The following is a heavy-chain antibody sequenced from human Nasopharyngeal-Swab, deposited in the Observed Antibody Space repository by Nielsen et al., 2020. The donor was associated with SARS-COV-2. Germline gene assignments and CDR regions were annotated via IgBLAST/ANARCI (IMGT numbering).Heavy chain of an antibody. CDR3: ASSPFRTTIFGVVIGNWFDP. J-gene: IGHJ5*02. Sequence: GSLRLSCTVSGGSISSSSYYWGWIRQPPGKGLEWIGSIYYSGSTYYNPSLKSRVTISVDTSKNQFSLKLSSVTAADTAVYYCASSPFRTTIFGVVIGNWFDPWGQGTLVTVSS. CDR2: IYYSGST. CDR1: GGSISSSSYY. V-gene: IGHV4-39*01. D-gene: IGHD3-3*01.